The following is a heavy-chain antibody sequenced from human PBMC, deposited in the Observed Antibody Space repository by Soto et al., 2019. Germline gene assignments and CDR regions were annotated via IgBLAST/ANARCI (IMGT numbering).Heavy chain of an antibody. CDR1: GDTFSTYS. D-gene: IGHD3-3*01. J-gene: IGHJ3*02. V-gene: IGHV1-69*06. CDR3: ARGVRGIFDVTPRGEVLDM. Sequence: SVKVSCKASGDTFSTYSITWVRQAPGQGLEWMGQIIPLFGTTTSAEKFQGRVTLTADKSTNTAYMELSSLSSDDTAVYYCARGVRGIFDVTPRGEVLDMWGQGKLATVS. CDR2: IIPLFGTT.